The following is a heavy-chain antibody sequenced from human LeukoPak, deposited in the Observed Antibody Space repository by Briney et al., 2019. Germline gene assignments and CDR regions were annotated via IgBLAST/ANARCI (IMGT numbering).Heavy chain of an antibody. J-gene: IGHJ4*02. Sequence: PGGSLRLSCAASGFTFSDYYMSWIRQAPGKGLEWVSYISSSGSTIYYADSVKGRFTISRDNAKNSLYPQMNSLRAEDTAVYYCATVMVRGVAFDYWGQGTLVTVSS. CDR3: ATVMVRGVAFDY. D-gene: IGHD3-10*01. V-gene: IGHV3-11*01. CDR1: GFTFSDYY. CDR2: ISSSGSTI.